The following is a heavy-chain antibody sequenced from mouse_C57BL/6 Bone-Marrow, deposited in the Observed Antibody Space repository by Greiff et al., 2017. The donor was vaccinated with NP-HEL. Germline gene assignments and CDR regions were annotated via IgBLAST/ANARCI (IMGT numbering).Heavy chain of an antibody. CDR3: ARGGYYCYYAMDY. CDR2: IDPNSGGT. Sequence: QVQLQQPGAELVKPGASVKLSCKASGYTFTSYWMHWVKQRPGRGLEWIGRIDPNSGGTKYNEKFKSEATLTVDKPSSTAYMQLSSLTSEDSAVYYCARGGYYCYYAMDYWGQGTSVTVSS. CDR1: GYTFTSYW. V-gene: IGHV1-72*01. J-gene: IGHJ4*01. D-gene: IGHD2-12*01.